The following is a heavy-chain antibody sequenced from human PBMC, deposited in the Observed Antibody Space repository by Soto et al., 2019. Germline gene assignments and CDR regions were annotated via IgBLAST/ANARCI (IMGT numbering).Heavy chain of an antibody. J-gene: IGHJ6*02. D-gene: IGHD6-19*01. CDR1: RGSFRTYS. CDR3: AKGAVAGTPTSYYYYGMDV. Sequence: QVQLLQSGAEVKKPGSKLRVSCEASRGSFRTYSISWVRQAPGQGLEWMGEIIPIFGTVNYAQKFQGRVTITADEPTTTVYMDLRSLRSEDTAVYYCAKGAVAGTPTSYYYYGMDVWGQGTTVTVSS. V-gene: IGHV1-69*12. CDR2: IIPIFGTV.